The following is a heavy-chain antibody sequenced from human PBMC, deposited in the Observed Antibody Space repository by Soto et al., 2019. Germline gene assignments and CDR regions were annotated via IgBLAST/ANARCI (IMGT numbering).Heavy chain of an antibody. J-gene: IGHJ4*02. Sequence: ASVKVSCKASGYTFTSYDINWVRQAARHGLEWMGWMDPKSGYTDYAQKFQGRVTMTRNTSISTAYMELSSLRSEDTVVYYCARGRGWRDNLGQGNLVTVS. CDR2: MDPKSGYT. V-gene: IGHV1-8*01. CDR1: GYTFTSYD. D-gene: IGHD6-19*01. CDR3: ARGRGWRDN.